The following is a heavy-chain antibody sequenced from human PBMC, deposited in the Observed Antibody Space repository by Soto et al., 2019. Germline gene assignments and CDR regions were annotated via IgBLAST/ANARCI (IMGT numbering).Heavy chain of an antibody. CDR2: ISGSGGST. J-gene: IGHJ6*03. D-gene: IGHD2-15*01. V-gene: IGHV3-23*01. CDR3: AKDRKIVVVVAADYYYYYYMDV. Sequence: GGSLRLSCAASGFTFSSYAMSWVLQAPGKGLEWVSAISGSGGSTYYADSVKGRFTISRDNSKNTLYLQMNSLRAEDKAVYYCAKDRKIVVVVAADYYYYYYMDVWGKGTTVTVSS. CDR1: GFTFSSYA.